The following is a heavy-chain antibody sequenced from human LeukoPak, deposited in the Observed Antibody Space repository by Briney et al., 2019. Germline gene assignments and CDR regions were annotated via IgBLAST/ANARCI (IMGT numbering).Heavy chain of an antibody. D-gene: IGHD6-13*01. J-gene: IGHJ4*02. CDR2: ISGSGGST. Sequence: PGGSLRLSCAASGFTFSSYGMSWVRQAPGKGLEWVSAISGSGGSTYYADSVKGRFTISRDNSKNTLYPQMNSLRAEDTAVYYCAKDLGYSSSWTLDCWGQGTLVTVSS. CDR3: AKDLGYSSSWTLDC. CDR1: GFTFSSYG. V-gene: IGHV3-23*01.